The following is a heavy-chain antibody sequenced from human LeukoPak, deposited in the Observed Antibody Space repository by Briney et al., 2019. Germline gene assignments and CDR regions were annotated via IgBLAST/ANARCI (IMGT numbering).Heavy chain of an antibody. CDR3: TRQVVVAATPNWFDP. CDR1: GFTFSGSA. Sequence: GGSLRLSCAASGFTFSGSAMHWVRQASGKGREWVGRIRSKANSYATAYAASVKGRFTISRDDSKNTAYLQMNSLKTEDTAVYYCTRQVVVAATPNWFDPWGQGTLVTVSS. D-gene: IGHD2-15*01. V-gene: IGHV3-73*01. CDR2: IRSKANSYAT. J-gene: IGHJ5*02.